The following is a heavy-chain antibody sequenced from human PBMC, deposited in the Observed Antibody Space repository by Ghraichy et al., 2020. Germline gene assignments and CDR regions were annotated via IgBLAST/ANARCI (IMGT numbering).Heavy chain of an antibody. CDR3: TRLGWVGAAEAALDYWGQGTLVTVSPGMDV. Sequence: GESLNISCVASGFTFSDAAMHWVRQASGKGLEWVGRIRSKANNYATAHGASVKGRFSISRDDSKNTAYLQMNSLRTEDTAVYYCTRLGWVGAAEAALDYWGQGTLVTVSPGMDVWGQGTTVTVSS. J-gene: IGHJ6*02. CDR1: GFTFSDAA. D-gene: IGHD4-11*01. CDR2: IRSKANNYAT. V-gene: IGHV3-73*01.